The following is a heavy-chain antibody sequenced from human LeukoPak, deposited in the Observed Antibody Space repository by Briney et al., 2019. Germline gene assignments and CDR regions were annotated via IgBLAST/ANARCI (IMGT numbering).Heavy chain of an antibody. V-gene: IGHV1-3*01. CDR2: INAGNGNT. J-gene: IGHJ5*02. CDR3: ARDSYYDFWRGYLGGFDP. Sequence: ASVKVSCKASGYTFTSYAMHWVRQAPGQRPEWMGWINAGNGNTKYSQKFQGRVTITRDTSASTAYMELSCLRSEDTAVYYCARDSYYDFWRGYLGGFDPWGQGTLVTVSS. D-gene: IGHD3-3*01. CDR1: GYTFTSYA.